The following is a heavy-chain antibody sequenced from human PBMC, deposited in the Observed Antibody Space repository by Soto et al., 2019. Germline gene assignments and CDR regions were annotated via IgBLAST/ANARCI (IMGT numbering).Heavy chain of an antibody. CDR3: ARGERTLLGGMDV. Sequence: PSETLSLPCTVSGGSFRGYYWGWVRQPPGKGLEWIGEINHSGNSNYHPSLKRRVTISVATSKNRFSLTVNSVTSADTAVYYCARGERTLLGGMDVWGQ. D-gene: IGHD3-10*01. V-gene: IGHV4-34*01. CDR2: INHSGNS. CDR1: GGSFRGYY. J-gene: IGHJ6*02.